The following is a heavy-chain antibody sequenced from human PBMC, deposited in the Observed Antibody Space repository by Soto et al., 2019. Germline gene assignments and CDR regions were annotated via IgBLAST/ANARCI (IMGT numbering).Heavy chain of an antibody. Sequence: EVQLVESGGGLVQPGWSLRLSCAASGFTFSTYWMSWARQAPGKGLEWVAHINQDGSTNYHVDSVKGRFTISRDNARNSLYLQMNSLRAEDTAVYYCARDTSGSVDYWAPGTLVTVSS. V-gene: IGHV3-7*01. CDR3: ARDTSGSVDY. CDR1: GFTFSTYW. CDR2: INQDGSTN. D-gene: IGHD3-10*01. J-gene: IGHJ4*02.